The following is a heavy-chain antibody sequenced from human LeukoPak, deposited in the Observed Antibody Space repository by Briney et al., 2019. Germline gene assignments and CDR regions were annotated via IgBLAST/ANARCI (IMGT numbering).Heavy chain of an antibody. CDR3: ARGPTGYFDY. D-gene: IGHD2-8*02. V-gene: IGHV4-34*01. Sequence: PSETLSLTCAVYGGSFSGYYWSWIRQPPGKGLEWIGEINHSGSTNYNPSLKGRVTISVDTSKNQFSLKLSSVTAADTAVYYCARGPTGYFDYWGQGTLVTASS. CDR2: INHSGST. CDR1: GGSFSGYY. J-gene: IGHJ4*02.